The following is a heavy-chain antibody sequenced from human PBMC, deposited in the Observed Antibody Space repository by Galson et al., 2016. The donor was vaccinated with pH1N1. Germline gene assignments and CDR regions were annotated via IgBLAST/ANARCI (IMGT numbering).Heavy chain of an antibody. D-gene: IGHD2/OR15-2a*01. Sequence: LRLSCAASGFTFKNYDMTWVRQAPWKGLEWVSTLSGSGSSTYYGDSVRGRFTISRDNSKNTLYLQMNTLKVDDTAVYYCAKDYRESTSSAWAFDIWGQGTLVTVSS. CDR1: GFTFKNYD. CDR3: AKDYRESTSSAWAFDI. J-gene: IGHJ3*02. CDR2: LSGSGSST. V-gene: IGHV3-23*01.